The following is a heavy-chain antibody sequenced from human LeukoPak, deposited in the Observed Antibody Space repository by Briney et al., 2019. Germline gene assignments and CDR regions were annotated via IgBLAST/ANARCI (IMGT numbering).Heavy chain of an antibody. J-gene: IGHJ4*02. D-gene: IGHD6-19*01. CDR1: GGTISSYY. V-gene: IGHV4-59*08. CDR3: ARWYYSGWAFDY. Sequence: PSETLSLICTVSGGTISSYYWNWIRQPPGKGLEWIGYIHDSGSNKYNPSPKSRVAISVDTSKNQSSLKLCSVTAADTAVLYCARWYYSGWAFDYWGQGNLVTVSS. CDR2: IHDSGSN.